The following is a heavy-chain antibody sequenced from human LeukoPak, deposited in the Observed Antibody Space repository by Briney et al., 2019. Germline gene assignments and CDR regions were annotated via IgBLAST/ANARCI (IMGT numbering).Heavy chain of an antibody. CDR3: ARGQTDLLRNYFDY. CDR1: GFTFSSYG. Sequence: GRSLRLSCAASGFTFSSYGMHWVRQAPGKGLEWVAVIWYGGSNKYYADSVKGRFTISRDNSKNTLYLQMNSLRAEDTAVYYCARGQTDLLRNYFDYWGPGTPVTVSS. V-gene: IGHV3-33*08. D-gene: IGHD1-26*01. CDR2: IWYGGSNK. J-gene: IGHJ4*02.